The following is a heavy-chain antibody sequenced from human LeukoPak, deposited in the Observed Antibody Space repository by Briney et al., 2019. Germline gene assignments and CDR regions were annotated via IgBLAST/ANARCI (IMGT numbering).Heavy chain of an antibody. CDR3: ARANFLYCSSTTCLFDY. D-gene: IGHD2-2*01. CDR1: GYTFTDYY. V-gene: IGHV1-2*02. CDR2: INPNDGDT. J-gene: IGHJ4*02. Sequence: ASVKVSCKASGYTFTDYYMHWVRQAPGQGFEWMGWINPNDGDTNYAQKFQGRVTMTRDTSISTAHMKVSRLRSDDTAVYYCARANFLYCSSTTCLFDYWGQGTLVTVSS.